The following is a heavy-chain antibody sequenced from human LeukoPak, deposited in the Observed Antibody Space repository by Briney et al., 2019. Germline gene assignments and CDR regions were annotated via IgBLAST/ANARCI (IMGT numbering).Heavy chain of an antibody. CDR1: GFTFSYYE. Sequence: GGSLRLSCAAFGFTFSYYEMIWVRQAPGKGLEWVSYITGGSTTKNYADSVKGRFTISRDNAKNSPYLQMNSLRAEDTAIYYCARDGDIAVATAPYYFDYWGQGILVTVSS. CDR2: ITGGSTTK. J-gene: IGHJ4*02. V-gene: IGHV3-48*03. D-gene: IGHD6-19*01. CDR3: ARDGDIAVATAPYYFDY.